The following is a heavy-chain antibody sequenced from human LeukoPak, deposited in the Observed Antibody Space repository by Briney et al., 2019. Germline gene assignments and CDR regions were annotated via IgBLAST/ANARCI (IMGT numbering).Heavy chain of an antibody. D-gene: IGHD2-8*02. Sequence: GGSLRLSCAVSRFTFSDYWMRWVRQAPGEGLEWVAAINKDGSEKQYVGSVKGRFTISRDNAKNSVYLQMTSLGAEDTAVYYCATYTQYFGAPGGADYWGQGTLVTVSS. CDR3: ATYTQYFGAPGGADY. CDR2: INKDGSEK. CDR1: RFTFSDYW. V-gene: IGHV3-7*01. J-gene: IGHJ4*02.